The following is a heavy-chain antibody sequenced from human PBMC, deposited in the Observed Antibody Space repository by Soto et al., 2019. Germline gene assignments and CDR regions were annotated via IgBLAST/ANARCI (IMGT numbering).Heavy chain of an antibody. J-gene: IGHJ5*02. D-gene: IGHD6-13*01. Sequence: GGSLRLSCAASGFSFSSYPMSWVRQAPGKGLEWVAAISGAGISTYYADSVRGRFTISRENSKNTLYLQMSSLRAEDTALYYCAKDHLTSGGTFWFDPWGQGTLVTVSS. V-gene: IGHV3-23*01. CDR3: AKDHLTSGGTFWFDP. CDR2: ISGAGIST. CDR1: GFSFSSYP.